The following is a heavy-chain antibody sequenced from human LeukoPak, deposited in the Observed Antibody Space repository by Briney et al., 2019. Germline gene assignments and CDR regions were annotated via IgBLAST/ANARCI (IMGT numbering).Heavy chain of an antibody. Sequence: ETLSLTCTVXGGXISXXYWSWXRQPPGKXLEWIXYIYDSGSINYNPSLKSRVAISVDTSKNEFSLKLSSVTAADTAVYYCARGNCGGDCYSINYYYGMDVWGQGTTVTVSS. CDR1: GGXISXXY. D-gene: IGHD2-21*02. CDR2: IYDSGSI. CDR3: ARGNCGGDCYSINYYYGMDV. J-gene: IGHJ6*02. V-gene: IGHV4-59*01.